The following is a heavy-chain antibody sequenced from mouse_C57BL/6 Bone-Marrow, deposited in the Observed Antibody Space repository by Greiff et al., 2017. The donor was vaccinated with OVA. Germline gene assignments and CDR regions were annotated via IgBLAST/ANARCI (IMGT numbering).Heavy chain of an antibody. J-gene: IGHJ3*01. CDR3: ARDMALNWED. Sequence: DVKLQESGPGLVKPSQSLSLTCSVTGYSITSGYYWNWIRQFPGNKLEWMGYISYDGSNNYNPSLKNRISITRDTSKNQFFLKLNSVTTEDTATYYCARDMALNWEDWGQGTLVTVSA. V-gene: IGHV3-6*01. CDR1: GYSITSGYY. CDR2: ISYDGSN. D-gene: IGHD4-1*02.